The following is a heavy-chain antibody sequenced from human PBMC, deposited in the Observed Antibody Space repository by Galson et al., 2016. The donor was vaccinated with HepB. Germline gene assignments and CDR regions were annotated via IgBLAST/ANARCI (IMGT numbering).Heavy chain of an antibody. V-gene: IGHV5-51*01. CDR2: VFPNDAST. Sequence: QSGAEVKAPGESLKISCQGSGYRFHTHWIAWVRQMPGKGLEWMGMVFPNDASTRYSPSLQGQVTISADKSLSAAYLQWSSLRASDSAMYYCARQTSEGPFDYWGQGTLVSVSS. J-gene: IGHJ4*02. CDR3: ARQTSEGPFDY. CDR1: GYRFHTHW. D-gene: IGHD3-10*01.